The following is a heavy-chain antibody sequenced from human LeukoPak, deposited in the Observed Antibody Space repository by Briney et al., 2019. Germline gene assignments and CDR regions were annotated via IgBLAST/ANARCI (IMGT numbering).Heavy chain of an antibody. D-gene: IGHD2-21*02. CDR3: AKDSSYCGGDCFPGI. J-gene: IGHJ3*02. Sequence: GGSLRLSCAASGFTFSNYWMNWVRQAPGKGLEWVAVISYDGSNKYYADSVKGRFTISRDNSKNTLYLQMNSLRAEGTAVYYCAKDSSYCGGDCFPGIWGQGTMVTVSS. V-gene: IGHV3-30*18. CDR1: GFTFSNYW. CDR2: ISYDGSNK.